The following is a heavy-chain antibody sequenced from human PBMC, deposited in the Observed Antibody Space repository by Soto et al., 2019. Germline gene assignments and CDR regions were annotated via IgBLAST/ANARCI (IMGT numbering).Heavy chain of an antibody. V-gene: IGHV3-30-3*01. J-gene: IGHJ4*02. D-gene: IGHD2-15*01. CDR3: AFGDIVGVVGDHPHT. CDR1: GFTFSSYA. Sequence: QVQLVESGGGVVQPGRSLRLSCAASGFTFSSYAMHWVRQAPGKGLEWVAVISYDGSNKYYADSVKGRFTISRDNSKKPLYLKINGGGVEKTAVYYWAFGDIVGVVGDHPHTGGKETLVTVPS. CDR2: ISYDGSNK.